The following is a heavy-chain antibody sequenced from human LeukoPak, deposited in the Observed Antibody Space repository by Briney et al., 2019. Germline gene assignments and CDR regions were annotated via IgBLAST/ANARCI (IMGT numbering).Heavy chain of an antibody. CDR1: GFTFDDYG. V-gene: IGHV3-20*04. Sequence: PGGSLRHSCAASGFTFDDYGMSWVRQAPGKGLEWVSGINWNGGSTGYADSVKGRFTISRDNAKSSLYLQMNSLRAEDTALYYCARTYYYDSSPFDYWGQGTLVTVSS. CDR3: ARTYYYDSSPFDY. D-gene: IGHD3-22*01. J-gene: IGHJ4*02. CDR2: INWNGGST.